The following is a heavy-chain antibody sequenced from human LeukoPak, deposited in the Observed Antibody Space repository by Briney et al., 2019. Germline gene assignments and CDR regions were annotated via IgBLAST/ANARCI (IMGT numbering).Heavy chain of an antibody. CDR1: GYTFTTYY. CDR3: AGVVAATNPLYYYYMDV. J-gene: IGHJ6*03. D-gene: IGHD2-15*01. CDR2: IIPIFGTA. Sequence: ASVKVSCKASGYTFTTYYMHWVRQAPGQGLEWMGGIIPIFGTANYAQKFQGRVTITADKSTSTAYMELSSLRSEDTAVYYCAGVVAATNPLYYYYMDVWGKGTTVTVSS. V-gene: IGHV1-69*06.